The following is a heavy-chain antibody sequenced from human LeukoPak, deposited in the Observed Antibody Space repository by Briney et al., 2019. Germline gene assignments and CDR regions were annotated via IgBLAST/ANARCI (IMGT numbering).Heavy chain of an antibody. J-gene: IGHJ4*02. Sequence: GRSLRLSCAASGFIFSNYGMHWVRQAPGKGLEWVSSISSSSSYIYYADSVKGRFTISRGNSKNTLYLQMNSLRAEDTAVYYCAKALWTGYSSGWYYFDYWGQGTLVTVSS. D-gene: IGHD6-19*01. V-gene: IGHV3-21*04. CDR3: AKALWTGYSSGWYYFDY. CDR2: ISSSSSYI. CDR1: GFIFSNYG.